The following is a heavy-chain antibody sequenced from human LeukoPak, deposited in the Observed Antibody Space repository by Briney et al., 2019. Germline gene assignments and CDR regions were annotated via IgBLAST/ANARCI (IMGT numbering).Heavy chain of an antibody. CDR2: IYSGGST. J-gene: IGHJ4*02. Sequence: QTGGSLRLSCAASGFTVSSNYMSWVRQAPGKGLEWVSVIYSGGSTYYADSVKGRFTISRDNSKNTLYLQMNSLRAEDTAVYYCAGGDDYGDYRYVYWGQGTLVTVSS. V-gene: IGHV3-66*01. CDR1: GFTVSSNY. CDR3: AGGDDYGDYRYVY. D-gene: IGHD4-17*01.